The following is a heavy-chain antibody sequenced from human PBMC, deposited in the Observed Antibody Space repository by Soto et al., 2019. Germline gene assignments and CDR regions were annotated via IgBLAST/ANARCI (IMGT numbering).Heavy chain of an antibody. V-gene: IGHV6-1*01. J-gene: IGHJ6*02. CDR2: TYYKSKWNN. D-gene: IGHD3-10*01. CDR1: GDSVSSNSAA. Sequence: SQTLSLACAISGDSVSSNSAAWNCIIQSPSRGLEWLGRTYYKSKWNNDYALSVKSRITINPDTSKNQFSLHLYSVTPEDTAVYYCTGITWFRGMDVWGQGTPVTVSS. CDR3: TGITWFRGMDV.